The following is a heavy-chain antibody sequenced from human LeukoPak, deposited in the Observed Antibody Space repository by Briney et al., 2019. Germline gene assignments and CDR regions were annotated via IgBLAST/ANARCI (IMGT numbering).Heavy chain of an antibody. J-gene: IGHJ6*03. CDR3: ARVPYGSGSYYRSSNYYYYYCMDV. Sequence: SETLSLTCAVSGGSISSGGYSWSWIRQPPGKAMEFIAYIYYTGNTYFNPSLKSRVTISVDTSKNQFSLKLSSVTAADTAVYYCARVPYGSGSYYRSSNYYYYYCMDVWGKGTTVTVSS. CDR1: GGSISSGGYS. D-gene: IGHD3-10*01. V-gene: IGHV4-30-4*07. CDR2: IYYTGNT.